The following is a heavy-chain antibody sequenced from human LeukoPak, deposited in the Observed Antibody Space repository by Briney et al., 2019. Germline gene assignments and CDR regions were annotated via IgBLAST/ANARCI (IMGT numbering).Heavy chain of an antibody. D-gene: IGHD4-11*01. CDR2: ISAYNGNT. J-gene: IGHJ4*02. V-gene: IGHV1-18*01. CDR3: ARVPESYSNHGLNDY. CDR1: GYTFSSYG. Sequence: GASVKVSCKASGYTFSSYGISWVRQAPGQGLEWMGWISAYNGNTKYAQKFQGRVTMTTDTSPNTAYMELRSLRSDDTAVYYCARVPESYSNHGLNDYWGQGTLVTVSS.